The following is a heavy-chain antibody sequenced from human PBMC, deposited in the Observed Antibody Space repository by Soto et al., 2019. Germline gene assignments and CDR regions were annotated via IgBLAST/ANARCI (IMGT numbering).Heavy chain of an antibody. Sequence: QVQLVESGGGVVQPGRSLRLSCAASGFTFSSYAMHWVRQAPGKGLEWGAVISYDGSNKYYADSVKGRFTISRDNSKNTLYLQMNSLRAEDTAVYYCARDLHCSSTSCYTGFDYWGQGTLVTVSS. J-gene: IGHJ4*02. V-gene: IGHV3-30-3*01. CDR1: GFTFSSYA. CDR2: ISYDGSNK. D-gene: IGHD2-2*02. CDR3: ARDLHCSSTSCYTGFDY.